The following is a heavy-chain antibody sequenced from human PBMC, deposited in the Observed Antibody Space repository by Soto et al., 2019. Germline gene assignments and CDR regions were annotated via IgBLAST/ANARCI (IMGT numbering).Heavy chain of an antibody. D-gene: IGHD6-19*01. V-gene: IGHV3-49*04. CDR3: TFRSSGWCTGLNY. Sequence: PGGSLRLSCTASGFTFGDYAMSWVRQAPGKGLEWVGFIRSKAYGGTTEYAASVKGRFTISRDDSKSIAYLQMNSLKTEDTAVYYCTFRSSGWCTGLNYWGQGTLVTVSS. J-gene: IGHJ4*02. CDR1: GFTFGDYA. CDR2: IRSKAYGGTT.